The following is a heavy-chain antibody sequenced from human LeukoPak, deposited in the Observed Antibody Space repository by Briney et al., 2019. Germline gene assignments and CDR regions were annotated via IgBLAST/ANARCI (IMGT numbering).Heavy chain of an antibody. D-gene: IGHD4-17*01. J-gene: IGHJ6*04. V-gene: IGHV3-48*03. CDR2: ISNSGSTI. CDR3: ARDSSYGDYDGHYYYGMDV. CDR1: GFTFSSYE. Sequence: PGGSLRLSCAASGFTFSSYEMNWVRQAPGKGLEWVSYISNSGSTIYYADSVKGRFTISRDNAKNPLYLQMNSLRAEDTAVYYCARDSSYGDYDGHYYYGMDVWGKGTTVTVPS.